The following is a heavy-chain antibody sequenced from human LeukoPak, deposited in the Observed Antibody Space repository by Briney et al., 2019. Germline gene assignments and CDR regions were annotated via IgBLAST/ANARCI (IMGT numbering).Heavy chain of an antibody. J-gene: IGHJ4*02. CDR2: ISGSGGST. D-gene: IGHD2-15*01. V-gene: IGHV3-23*01. CDR3: AKDHPRQGVTAHTPFDY. CDR1: GYTFSSYA. Sequence: SFKASGYTFSSYAMSWVRQAPGKGLEWVSAISGSGGSTYYPDSVEGRFTISRDNSKNTLYLQMNSLRAEDTAIHYCAKDHPRQGVTAHTPFDYWGQGTLVTVSS.